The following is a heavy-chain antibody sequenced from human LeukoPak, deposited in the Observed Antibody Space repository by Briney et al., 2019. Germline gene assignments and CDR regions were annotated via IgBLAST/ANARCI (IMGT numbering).Heavy chain of an antibody. CDR1: GFTFRSYG. V-gene: IGHV3-30*02. Sequence: PGGSLRLSCAASGFTFRSYGMHWVRQAPGKGLEWVADIWYDGSNKYYADSVKGRFTISRDNSKNTLYLQMNSLRAEDTAVYYCAKETRGDFWSGYYPPPGYWGQGTLVTVSS. D-gene: IGHD3-3*01. CDR2: IWYDGSNK. CDR3: AKETRGDFWSGYYPPPGY. J-gene: IGHJ4*02.